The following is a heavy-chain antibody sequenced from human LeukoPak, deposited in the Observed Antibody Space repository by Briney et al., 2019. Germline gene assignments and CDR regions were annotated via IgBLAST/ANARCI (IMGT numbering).Heavy chain of an antibody. CDR1: GFTFSSYG. CDR3: ARVRATFSPHFDN. D-gene: IGHD5-12*01. V-gene: IGHV3-30*03. J-gene: IGHJ4*02. Sequence: GGSLRLSCAASGFTFSSYGMHWVRQAPGKGLEWVAVISYDGSYKYYADSVKGRFTISRDNSKNMLYLQMNSMRAEDTAVYYCARVRATFSPHFDNWGQGTLVTVSS. CDR2: ISYDGSYK.